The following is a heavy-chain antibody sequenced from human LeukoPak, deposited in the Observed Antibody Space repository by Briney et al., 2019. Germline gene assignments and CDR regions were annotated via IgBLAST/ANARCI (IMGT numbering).Heavy chain of an antibody. J-gene: IGHJ1*01. V-gene: IGHV4-59*12. Sequence: SETLSLTCTVSGGSISSYYWNWIRQPPGKGLEWIGYIYYSGSTNYNPSLKSRVTISVDTSKNQFSLKLSSVTAADTAVYYCASSRMGVAVAARGEEYFQHWGQGTLVTVSS. CDR3: ASSRMGVAVAARGEEYFQH. CDR2: IYYSGST. D-gene: IGHD6-19*01. CDR1: GGSISSYY.